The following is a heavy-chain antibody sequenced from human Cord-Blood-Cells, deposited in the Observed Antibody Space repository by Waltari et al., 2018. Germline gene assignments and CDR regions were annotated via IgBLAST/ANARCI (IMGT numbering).Heavy chain of an antibody. CDR2: INHSGST. Sequence: QVQLQQWGAGLLKPSETLSLTCAVYGGSFSAYYWSWTRQPPGKGLEWIGEINHSGSTNYNPSLKSRVTISVDTSKNQFSLKLSSVTAADTAVYYCARGAYDSSGYYPEFDYWGQGTLVTVSS. V-gene: IGHV4-34*01. J-gene: IGHJ4*02. CDR3: ARGAYDSSGYYPEFDY. CDR1: GGSFSAYY. D-gene: IGHD3-22*01.